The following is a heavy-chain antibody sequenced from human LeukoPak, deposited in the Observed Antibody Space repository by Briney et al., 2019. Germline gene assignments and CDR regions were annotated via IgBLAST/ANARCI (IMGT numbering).Heavy chain of an antibody. J-gene: IGHJ4*02. CDR3: AKARGATYATYYFDY. Sequence: GGTLRCSCAASGFTFSSYAMNWVRQAPGKGLEWVSISGSGGDTYYADSVKGRFTISRHNSKNTLYLQMNSLRAEDTAVYYCAKARGATYATYYFDYWGQPTLVTVSA. CDR2: ISGSGGDT. CDR1: GFTFSSYA. V-gene: IGHV3-23*01. D-gene: IGHD4/OR15-4a*01.